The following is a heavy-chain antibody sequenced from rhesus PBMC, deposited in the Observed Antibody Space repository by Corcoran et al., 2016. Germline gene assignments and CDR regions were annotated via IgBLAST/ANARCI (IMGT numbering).Heavy chain of an antibody. CDR2: ISGSGRST. J-gene: IGHJ4*01. Sequence: QLQLQESGPGLVKPSETLSLTCAVSGGSISSNYWSWIRQPPGKGLEWLGRISGSGRSTAYNPSLKSRVTVSAYTSKNQFSLKLSSVTAADTAMDYCARDRTGVIIKRAFDYWGQGVLVTVSS. CDR1: GGSISSNY. D-gene: IGHD3-34*01. V-gene: IGHV4-173*01. CDR3: ARDRTGVIIKRAFDY.